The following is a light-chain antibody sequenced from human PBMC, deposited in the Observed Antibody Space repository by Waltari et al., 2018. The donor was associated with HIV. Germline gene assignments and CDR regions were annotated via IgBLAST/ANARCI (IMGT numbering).Light chain of an antibody. CDR2: WAS. V-gene: IGKV4-1*01. CDR1: QSVLYSSNNKNY. Sequence: DIVMTQSPASLAVSLGERATIHRTSSQSVLYSSNNKNYLAWYQQKPGQPPKLLIYWASTRESGVPDRFSGSGSGTDFTLTISSLQTEDVAVYYCQQYYSNSYTFGQGTKLEIK. CDR3: QQYYSNSYT. J-gene: IGKJ2*01.